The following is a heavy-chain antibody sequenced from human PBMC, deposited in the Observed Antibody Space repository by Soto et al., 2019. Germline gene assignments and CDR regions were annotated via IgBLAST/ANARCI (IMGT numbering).Heavy chain of an antibody. CDR1: GYTFTSYG. CDR3: ARGRYGDY. CDR2: ISAHNGNT. J-gene: IGHJ4*02. D-gene: IGHD1-1*01. Sequence: QVHLVQSGAEVKKPGASVKVSCKASGYTFTSYGITWVRQAPGQGLEWMGWISAHNGNTDYAQKLQGRVIVTRDTSTSTAYMELRRLSSDDPAVYYCARGRYGDYWGQGALVTVSS. V-gene: IGHV1-18*01.